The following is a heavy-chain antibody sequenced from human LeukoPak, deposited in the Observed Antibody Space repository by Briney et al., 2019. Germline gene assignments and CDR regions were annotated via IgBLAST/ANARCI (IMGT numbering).Heavy chain of an antibody. CDR3: ARRARYCTNGVCYSPGGAFDI. CDR1: GFTFSSYA. V-gene: IGHV3-23*01. CDR2: ISGSGGST. Sequence: GGSLRLSCAASGFTFSSYAMSWVRQAPGKGLEWVSAISGSGGSTYYADSVKGRFTISRDNSKNTLYLQMNSLRAEDTAVYYCARRARYCTNGVCYSPGGAFDIWGQGTMVTVSS. D-gene: IGHD2-8*01. J-gene: IGHJ3*02.